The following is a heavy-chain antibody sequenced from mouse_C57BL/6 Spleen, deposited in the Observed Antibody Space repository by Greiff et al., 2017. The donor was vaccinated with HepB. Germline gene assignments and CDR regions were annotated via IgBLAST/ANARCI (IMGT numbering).Heavy chain of an antibody. CDR3: ARGTTVVAPFDY. CDR1: GFTFSDYG. J-gene: IGHJ2*01. D-gene: IGHD1-1*01. V-gene: IGHV5-17*01. CDR2: ISSGSSTI. Sequence: DVMLVESGGGLVKPGGSLKLSCAASGFTFSDYGMHWVRQAPEKGLEWVAYISSGSSTIYYADTVKGRFTISRDNAKNTLFLQMTSLRSEDTAMYYCARGTTVVAPFDYWGQGATLTVSS.